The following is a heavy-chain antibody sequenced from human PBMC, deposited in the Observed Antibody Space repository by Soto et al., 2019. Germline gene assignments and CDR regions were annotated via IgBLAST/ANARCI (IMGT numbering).Heavy chain of an antibody. CDR3: THRVPSGASWYSLDY. D-gene: IGHD6-13*01. CDR1: GFSLRSSGVG. J-gene: IGHJ4*02. V-gene: IGHV2-5*02. CDR2: IYWDDDK. Sequence: QITLKESGPPLMKPTQTLTLTCTFSGFSLRSSGVGVSWIRQPPGKALEWLGFIYWDDDKRSSPSLKSRLTSTRHTSKIELALTMPNMDPVDTARYYCTHRVPSGASWYSLDYWGQGTLVTVSS.